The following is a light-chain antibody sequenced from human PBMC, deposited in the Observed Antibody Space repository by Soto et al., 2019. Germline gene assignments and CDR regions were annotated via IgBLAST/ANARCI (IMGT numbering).Light chain of an antibody. CDR1: SSDGGGYNY. CDR3: SSYTRSSTLYVV. V-gene: IGLV2-14*01. CDR2: DVS. Sequence: QSALTQPASVSGSPGQSITISCTGTSSDGGGYNYVSWYQQHPGKAPKLMIYDVSNRPSGVSNRVSGSKSGNTASLTISGLQAEDEADYYCSSYTRSSTLYVVFGGGTQLTVL. J-gene: IGLJ2*01.